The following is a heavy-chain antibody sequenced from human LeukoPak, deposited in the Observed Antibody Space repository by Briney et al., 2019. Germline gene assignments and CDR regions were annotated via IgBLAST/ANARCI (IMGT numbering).Heavy chain of an antibody. CDR2: INPGGGST. D-gene: IGHD1-1*01. V-gene: IGHV1-46*03. CDR1: GYTFTSYY. Sequence: GAPVKVSCKASGYTFTSYYMHWVRQAPGQGLEWMGIINPGGGSTSYAQKFQGRVTMTRDTSTSTVYMELSSLRSEDTAVYYCARDLRYNWNHGAFDIWGQGTMVTVSS. J-gene: IGHJ3*02. CDR3: ARDLRYNWNHGAFDI.